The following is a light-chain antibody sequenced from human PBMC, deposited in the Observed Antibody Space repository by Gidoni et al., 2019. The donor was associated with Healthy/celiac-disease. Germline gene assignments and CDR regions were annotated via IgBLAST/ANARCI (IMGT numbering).Light chain of an antibody. J-gene: IGLJ2*01. Sequence: SYELTQPPSVSVSPGQTARITCSGAALPKQYAYWYQQKPGQAPVLVLYKASERPSGNPERFSGSSSGTTVTLTISGVQAEDEADYYCQSADSSGVVFGGGTKLTVL. CDR2: KAS. CDR3: QSADSSGVV. CDR1: ALPKQY. V-gene: IGLV3-25*03.